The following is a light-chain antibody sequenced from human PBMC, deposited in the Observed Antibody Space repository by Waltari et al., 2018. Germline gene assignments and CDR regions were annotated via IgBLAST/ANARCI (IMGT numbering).Light chain of an antibody. CDR1: QSLLHTCRNQNF. CDR3: QQYSSDFT. CDR2: WAS. V-gene: IGKV4-1*01. Sequence: DIVLTQSPDSLAASLGERATINCKSSQSLLHTCRNQNFLAWYQQKRGQPPKLLISWASTRQAGVPDRFSGSGSGTDFTLTISSLQAEDVATYFCQQYSSDFTFGGGTTEEIK. J-gene: IGKJ4*01.